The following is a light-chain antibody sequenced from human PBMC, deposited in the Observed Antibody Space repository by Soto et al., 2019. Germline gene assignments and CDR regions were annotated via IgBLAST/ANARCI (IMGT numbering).Light chain of an antibody. Sequence: EIILTQSPGTLSLSPGERATLSCRASQSVGSNFLAWYQQKPGQAPRLVIFGASTRAPGIPDRFSGSGSGPDFTLTISGLEPEDFAMYYCQQYDNSPPTYSFGQGTKLEIK. CDR3: QQYDNSPPTYS. V-gene: IGKV3-20*01. CDR2: GAS. CDR1: QSVGSNF. J-gene: IGKJ2*03.